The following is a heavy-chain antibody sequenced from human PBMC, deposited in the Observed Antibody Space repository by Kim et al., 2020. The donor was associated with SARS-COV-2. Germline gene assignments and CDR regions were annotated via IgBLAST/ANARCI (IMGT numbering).Heavy chain of an antibody. CDR2: ILYDGSNK. D-gene: IGHD2-2*01. J-gene: IGHJ5*02. CDR3: AKAPIVVGRPAKNYFDP. Sequence: GGSLRLSCEASGITFSNYGMHWVRQAPGKGLEWVAGILYDGSNKYYADAVKGRFTISRDNSKSTLYLQVNSLTAEDTAVYYCAKAPIVVGRPAKNYFDPWGQGTLVTVSS. V-gene: IGHV3-30*18. CDR1: GITFSNYG.